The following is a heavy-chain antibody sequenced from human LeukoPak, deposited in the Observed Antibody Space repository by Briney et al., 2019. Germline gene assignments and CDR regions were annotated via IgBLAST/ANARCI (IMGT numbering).Heavy chain of an antibody. V-gene: IGHV3-21*01. CDR3: PRDRPTGASRLFVVQ. CDR2: MSSGSRYI. D-gene: IGHD3-3*01. CDR1: GFTFISYS. Sequence: PGGSLRLSCAASGFTFISYSMTWVRQAPGKGLEWVSSMSSGSRYIYYADSVRGRFTISRDNAKNSLYLLMNSLRAEDTAVYYCPRDRPTGASRLFVVQWGQGTLVTVSS. J-gene: IGHJ4*02.